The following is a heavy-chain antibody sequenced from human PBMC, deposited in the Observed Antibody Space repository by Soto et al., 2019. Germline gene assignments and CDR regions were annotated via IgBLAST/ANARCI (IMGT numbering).Heavy chain of an antibody. CDR3: AKVGVATIGDYF. D-gene: IGHD5-12*01. Sequence: LRLSCAASGFTFSNNAMTWVRQAPGRGLEWVSVISGGGNTTYYLDSVKGRFIISRDNSKNTVLLQMDNLRADDTAVYYRAKVGVATIGDYFWGQGTLVTVSS. V-gene: IGHV3-23*01. CDR1: GFTFSNNA. CDR2: ISGGGNTT. J-gene: IGHJ4*02.